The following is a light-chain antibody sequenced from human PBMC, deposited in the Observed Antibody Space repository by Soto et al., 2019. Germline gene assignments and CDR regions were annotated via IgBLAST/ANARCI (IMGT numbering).Light chain of an antibody. CDR2: WAS. CDR1: QSVLYSSNNKNY. J-gene: IGKJ4*01. Sequence: DIVMTQSPDSLAVSLGERATINCKSSQSVLYSSNNKNYLAWYQQNPGQPPKLLIYWASTRESGVPDRFSGSGSGTDFTLTISSLQAEDVAVYYCQQYYSTPWLTFGGGTKVEIK. CDR3: QQYYSTPWLT. V-gene: IGKV4-1*01.